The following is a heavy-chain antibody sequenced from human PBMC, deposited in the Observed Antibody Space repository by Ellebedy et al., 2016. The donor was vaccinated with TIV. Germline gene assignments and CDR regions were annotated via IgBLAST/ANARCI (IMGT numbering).Heavy chain of an antibody. CDR2: ISAYNGNT. D-gene: IGHD2-2*01. CDR3: ARDVPADAAALLDY. Sequence: AASVQVSCKASGYPFPNYGVSWVRQPPGQGLEGVGWISAYNGNTKYGQKFQGRISLTTDTSMGTAYMELRSLRSDDTGVYFCARDVPADAAALLDYWGQGTRVTVSS. CDR1: GYPFPNYG. J-gene: IGHJ4*02. V-gene: IGHV1-18*04.